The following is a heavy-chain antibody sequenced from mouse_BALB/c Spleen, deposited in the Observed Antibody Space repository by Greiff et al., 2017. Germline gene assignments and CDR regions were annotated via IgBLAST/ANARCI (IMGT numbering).Heavy chain of an antibody. CDR3: ARVSSSYYAMDY. J-gene: IGHJ4*01. Sequence: EVKLQESGGGLVKPGGSLKLSCAASGFTFSSYAMSWVRQTPEKRLEWVASISSGGSTYYPDSVKGRFTISRDNARNILYLQMSSLRSEDTAMYYCARVSSSYYAMDYWGQGTSVTVSS. CDR2: ISSGGST. CDR1: GFTFSSYA. V-gene: IGHV5-6-5*01.